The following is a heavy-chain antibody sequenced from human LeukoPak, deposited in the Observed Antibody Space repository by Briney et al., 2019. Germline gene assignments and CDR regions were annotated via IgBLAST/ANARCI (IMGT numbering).Heavy chain of an antibody. V-gene: IGHV1-2*04. CDR2: INPNSGGT. J-gene: IGHJ2*01. D-gene: IGHD3-22*01. Sequence: ASVKVSCKASGCTFTGYYMHWVRQAPGQGLEWMGWINPNSGGTNYAQKFQGWVTMTRDTSISTAYMELSRLRSDDTAVYYCARDQYYYDSSQHWYFDLWGRGTLVTVSS. CDR3: ARDQYYYDSSQHWYFDL. CDR1: GCTFTGYY.